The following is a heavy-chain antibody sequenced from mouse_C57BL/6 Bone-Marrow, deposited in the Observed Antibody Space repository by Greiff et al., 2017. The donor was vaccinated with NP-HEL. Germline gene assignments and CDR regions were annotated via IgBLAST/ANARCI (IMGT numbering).Heavy chain of an antibody. CDR3: ASVGGNYEAWFAY. CDR1: GFSLTSYG. D-gene: IGHD2-1*01. Sequence: VKLMESGPGLVAPSQSLSITCTVSGFSLTSYGVDWVRQSPGKGLEWLGVIWGVGSTNYNSALKSRLSISKDNSKSQVFVKMNSLQTDDTAMYYCASVGGNYEAWFAYWGQGTLVTVSA. J-gene: IGHJ3*01. V-gene: IGHV2-6*01. CDR2: IWGVGST.